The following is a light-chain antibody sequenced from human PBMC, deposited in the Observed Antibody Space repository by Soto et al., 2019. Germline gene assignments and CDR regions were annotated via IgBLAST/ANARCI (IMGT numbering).Light chain of an antibody. CDR3: LQYYGDSWT. CDR2: AAS. CDR1: QSIGGF. J-gene: IGKJ1*01. Sequence: DIQMTQSPSSLSVSVGDRVTITWRASQSIGGFLNWYQQKLGKAPKLLIYAASNLYTGVPSRFSGSRSGTEFTLTISSLQPEDFASYYCLQYYGDSWTFGQGTKVDIK. V-gene: IGKV1-39*01.